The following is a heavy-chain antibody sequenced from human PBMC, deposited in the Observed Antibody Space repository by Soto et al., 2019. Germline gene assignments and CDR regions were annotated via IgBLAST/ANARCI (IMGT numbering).Heavy chain of an antibody. D-gene: IGHD3-10*01. CDR3: ARDNGSGSYNYYYYYMDV. CDR1: GFTVSSNY. Sequence: EVQLVESGGGLVQPGGSLRLSCAASGFTVSSNYMSWVRQAPGKGLEWVSVIYSGGSTYYADSVKGRFTISRDNSKNTLYRQMNSLRAEDTAVYYCARDNGSGSYNYYYYYMDVWGKGTTVTVSS. CDR2: IYSGGST. J-gene: IGHJ6*03. V-gene: IGHV3-66*01.